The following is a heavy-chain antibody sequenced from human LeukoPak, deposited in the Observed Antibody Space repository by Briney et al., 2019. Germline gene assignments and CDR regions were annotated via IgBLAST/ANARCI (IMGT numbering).Heavy chain of an antibody. CDR2: ISSSSGYT. V-gene: IGHV3-21*05. Sequence: GGSLRLSCAASGFTFSTYRMNWVRQAPGKGLEWVSYISSSSGYTNYADSVKGRFTISRDNAKNSLYLQMNSLRAEDTALYYCARVDTYAWDNWGQGTLVTVSS. J-gene: IGHJ4*02. CDR1: GFTFSTYR. CDR3: ARVDTYAWDN. D-gene: IGHD2-2*01.